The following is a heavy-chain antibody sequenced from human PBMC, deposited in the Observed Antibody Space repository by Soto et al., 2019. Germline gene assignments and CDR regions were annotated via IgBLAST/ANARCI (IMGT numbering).Heavy chain of an antibody. CDR2: ISYDGSNK. CDR3: AKDLDSSWFDY. D-gene: IGHD6-13*01. CDR1: GFTFSSYG. Sequence: GGSLRLSCAASGFTFSSYGMHWVRQAPGKGLEWVAVISYDGSNKYYADSVKGRFTISRDNSKNTLYLQMNSLRAEDTAVYYCAKDLDSSWFDYWGQGTLVTVCS. V-gene: IGHV3-30*18. J-gene: IGHJ4*02.